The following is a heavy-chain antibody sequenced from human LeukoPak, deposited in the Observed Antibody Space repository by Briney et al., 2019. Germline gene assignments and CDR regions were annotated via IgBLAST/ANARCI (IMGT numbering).Heavy chain of an antibody. J-gene: IGHJ4*02. CDR2: ISAYNGNT. CDR1: GYTFTSYG. Sequence: ASVKVSCKASGYTFTSYGISWVRQAPGQGLEWMGWISAYNGNTNYAQKLQGRVTMTTDKSTSTAYMELRSLRSDDTAVYYCARDPIYYGSGSYDYWGQGTLVTVSS. D-gene: IGHD3-10*01. V-gene: IGHV1-18*01. CDR3: ARDPIYYGSGSYDY.